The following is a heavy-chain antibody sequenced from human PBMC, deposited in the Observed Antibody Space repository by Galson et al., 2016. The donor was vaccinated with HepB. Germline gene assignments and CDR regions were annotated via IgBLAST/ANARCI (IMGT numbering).Heavy chain of an antibody. D-gene: IGHD4-17*01. CDR2: ISYDGSNK. J-gene: IGHJ4*02. Sequence: SLRLSCAASGFTFSSYGMHWVRQAPGKGLEWVAVISYDGSNKYYADSVKGRFTISRANSKNTLYLQMSSLRPEDTAVYYCARISPVDYNGDLDHWGQGTLVTVSS. CDR3: ARISPVDYNGDLDH. V-gene: IGHV3-30*03. CDR1: GFTFSSYG.